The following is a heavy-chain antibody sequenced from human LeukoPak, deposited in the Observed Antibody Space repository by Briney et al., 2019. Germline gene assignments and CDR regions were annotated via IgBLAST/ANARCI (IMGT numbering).Heavy chain of an antibody. D-gene: IGHD3-3*01. CDR3: ARDRSHYDFWSGYYQGDAFDI. CDR1: GYTFTSYG. V-gene: IGHV1-18*01. J-gene: IGHJ3*02. Sequence: ASVRVSCKACGYTFTSYGISWVRQAPGQGLEWMGWISAYNGNTNYGQKLQGRVTMTTDTSTSTAYMELRSLRSDDTAVYYCARDRSHYDFWSGYYQGDAFDIWGQGTMVTVSS. CDR2: ISAYNGNT.